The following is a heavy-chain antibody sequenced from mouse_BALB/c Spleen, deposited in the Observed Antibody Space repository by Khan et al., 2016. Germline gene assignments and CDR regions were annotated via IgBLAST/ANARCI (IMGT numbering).Heavy chain of an antibody. CDR1: GFNIKDTY. Sequence: VQLKESGTELVKPGASVKLSCTASGFNIKDTYMHWVKQRPEQGLEWIGRIDPANGNTKYDPKFQGKATITADTSSNTTNLQLSSLTSEDTAVYDCARSPYDYDVGFAYWGQGTLVTVSA. J-gene: IGHJ3*01. D-gene: IGHD2-4*01. CDR2: IDPANGNT. V-gene: IGHV14-3*02. CDR3: ARSPYDYDVGFAY.